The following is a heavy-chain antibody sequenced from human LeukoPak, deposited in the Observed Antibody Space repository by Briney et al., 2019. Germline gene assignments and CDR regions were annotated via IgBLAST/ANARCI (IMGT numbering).Heavy chain of an antibody. V-gene: IGHV4-59*12. J-gene: IGHJ6*02. CDR2: IYYSGST. CDR1: GGSISSYY. D-gene: IGHD1-26*01. Sequence: PSETLSLTCTVSGGSISSYYWSWIRQPPGKGLEWIGCIYYSGSTDYNPSLKSRVTISVDTSKNQFSLKLSSVTAADTAVYYCARDIDLIVGATRDYGMDVWGQGTTVTVSS. CDR3: ARDIDLIVGATRDYGMDV.